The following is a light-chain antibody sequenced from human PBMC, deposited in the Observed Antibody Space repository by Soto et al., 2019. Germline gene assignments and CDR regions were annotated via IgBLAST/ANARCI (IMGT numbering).Light chain of an antibody. CDR2: AAS. V-gene: IGKV3-11*01. J-gene: IGKJ1*01. Sequence: EIVLTQSPATLSLSPGERATLSCRASQSVSSYLAWYQQTPCQAPRRLIYAASNRATGIPARFSGSGSGTDVTLTISSLEPEDFAVYYCQQRSNWPPWTFGQGTKVEIK. CDR1: QSVSSY. CDR3: QQRSNWPPWT.